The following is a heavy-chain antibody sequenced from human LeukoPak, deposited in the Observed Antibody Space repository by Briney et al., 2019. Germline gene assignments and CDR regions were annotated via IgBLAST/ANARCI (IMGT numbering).Heavy chain of an antibody. V-gene: IGHV3-7*01. D-gene: IGHD3-22*01. CDR1: GFTFSAYW. CDR3: ARDPDYYDSSGYDY. J-gene: IGHJ4*02. CDR2: IIEGGDVK. Sequence: GGSLRLSCAASGFTFSAYWMTWVRQAPGKGLAWVANIIEGGDVKYYVDSVKGRFIISRDNAKNSLYLQMNSLRAEDAAVYYCARDPDYYDSSGYDYWGQGTLVTVSS.